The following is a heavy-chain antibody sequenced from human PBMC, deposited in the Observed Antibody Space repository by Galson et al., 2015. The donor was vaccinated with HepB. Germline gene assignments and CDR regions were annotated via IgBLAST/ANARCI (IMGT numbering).Heavy chain of an antibody. CDR2: INPNSGGT. CDR1: GYTFTGYY. CDR3: ARARSYYYGMDV. V-gene: IGHV1-2*05. J-gene: IGHJ6*02. Sequence: SVKVSCKASGYTFTGYYMHWVRQAPGQGLEWMGRINPNSGGTNYAQKFQGRVTMARDTSISTAYMELSRLRSDDTVVYYCARARSYYYGMDVWGQGTTVTVPS.